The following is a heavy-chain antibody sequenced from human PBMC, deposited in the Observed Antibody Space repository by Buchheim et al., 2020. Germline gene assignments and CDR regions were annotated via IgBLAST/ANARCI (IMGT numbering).Heavy chain of an antibody. J-gene: IGHJ4*02. Sequence: EVQLVESGGGLVKPGGSLRLSCAASGFTFSSYSMNWVRQAPGKGLEWVSSISSSSSYIYYADSVKGRFTISRDNAKNSLYLQMNSLRAEDTAVYYCARGDSSGWYLTWVDRYFDYWGQGTL. CDR2: ISSSSSYI. D-gene: IGHD6-19*01. CDR1: GFTFSSYS. CDR3: ARGDSSGWYLTWVDRYFDY. V-gene: IGHV3-21*01.